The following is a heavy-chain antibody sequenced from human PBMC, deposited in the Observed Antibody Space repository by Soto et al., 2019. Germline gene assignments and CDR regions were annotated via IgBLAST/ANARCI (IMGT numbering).Heavy chain of an antibody. D-gene: IGHD2-2*01. CDR2: ISGSGAGT. Sequence: EVQLLESGGGSVQPGGSLRISCAASGFTFSSHAMNWVRQAPGKGLELVSTISGSGAGTYYADSVKGRFTISRDNSKTLLFLQMNTLRADDSGIYYGARDDAPAAPSSLDHWGEGALVTVSS. V-gene: IGHV3-23*01. J-gene: IGHJ4*02. CDR1: GFTFSSHA. CDR3: ARDDAPAAPSSLDH.